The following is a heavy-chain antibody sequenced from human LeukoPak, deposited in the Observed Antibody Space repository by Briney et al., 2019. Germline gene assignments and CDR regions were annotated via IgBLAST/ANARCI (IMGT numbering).Heavy chain of an antibody. CDR2: ISYDGSNK. J-gene: IGHJ4*02. CDR3: AKGRGARAVTGIDY. D-gene: IGHD4-17*01. Sequence: GGSLRLSCAASGFTFSSYGMHWVRQAPGKGLEWVAVISYDGSNKYYADSVKGRFTIPRDNSKNTLYLQMNSLRAEDTAVYYCAKGRGARAVTGIDYWGQGTLVTVSS. V-gene: IGHV3-30*18. CDR1: GFTFSSYG.